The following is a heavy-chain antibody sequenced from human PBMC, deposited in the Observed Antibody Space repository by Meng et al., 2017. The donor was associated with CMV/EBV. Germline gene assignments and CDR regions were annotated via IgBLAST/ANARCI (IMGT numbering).Heavy chain of an antibody. CDR2: IYYSGST. CDR1: GGSISSSSYY. J-gene: IGHJ4*02. CDR3: ARDRVEARPFDY. V-gene: IGHV4-39*07. Sequence: SETLCPPCTVPGGSISSSSYYWGWIRQPPGKGLVGIGSIYYSGSTYYNPSLKSRVTISVDTSKNQFSLKLSSVTAADTAVYYCARDRVEARPFDYWGQGTLVTVSS. D-gene: IGHD6-6*01.